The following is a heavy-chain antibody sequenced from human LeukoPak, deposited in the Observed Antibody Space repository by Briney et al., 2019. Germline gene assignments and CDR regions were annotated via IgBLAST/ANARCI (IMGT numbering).Heavy chain of an antibody. CDR2: ISAYDGKT. Sequence: ASVKVSCKASDYSFTSYGISWVRQAPGQGLEWMGWISAYDGKTKHAQKFQGRVTMTTDTSTSTAYMELRSLRSDDTAVYYCARRTYSSSSSIFDYWGQGTLVTVSS. D-gene: IGHD6-6*01. CDR3: ARRTYSSSSSIFDY. CDR1: DYSFTSYG. V-gene: IGHV1-18*01. J-gene: IGHJ4*02.